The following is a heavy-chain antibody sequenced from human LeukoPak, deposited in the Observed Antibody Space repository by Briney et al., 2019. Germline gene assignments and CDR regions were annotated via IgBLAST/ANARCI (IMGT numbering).Heavy chain of an antibody. Sequence: GASVKVSCKASGYTFTSYGISWVRQAPGEGLQGMGWISAYNGNTNYAQKLQGRVTMTTDTSASTAYMELRSLRSDDTAVYYCARGEDSGYDSAAGYWGQGTLVTVSS. CDR2: ISAYNGNT. J-gene: IGHJ4*02. CDR3: ARGEDSGYDSAAGY. V-gene: IGHV1-18*01. D-gene: IGHD5-12*01. CDR1: GYTFTSYG.